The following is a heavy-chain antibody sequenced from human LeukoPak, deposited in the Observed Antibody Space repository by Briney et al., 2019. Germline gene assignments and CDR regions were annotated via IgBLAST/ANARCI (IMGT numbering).Heavy chain of an antibody. CDR3: AREVGLYSGSYRYYYMDV. J-gene: IGHJ6*03. V-gene: IGHV1-8*03. Sequence: ASVKVSCKASGYTFTSYDINWVRQATGQGLEWMGWMNPNSGNTGYAQKFQGRVTITRNTSISTAYMELSSLRSEDTAVYYCAREVGLYSGSYRYYYMDVWGKGTTVTVSS. D-gene: IGHD1-26*01. CDR2: MNPNSGNT. CDR1: GYTFTSYD.